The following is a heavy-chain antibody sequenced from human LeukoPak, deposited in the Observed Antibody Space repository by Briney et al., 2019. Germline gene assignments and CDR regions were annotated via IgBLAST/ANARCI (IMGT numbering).Heavy chain of an antibody. J-gene: IGHJ4*02. CDR1: GFTFSSYG. CDR2: IWYGGSNK. Sequence: GGSLRLSCAASGFTFSSYGMHWVRQAPGKGLEWVAVIWYGGSNKYYADSVKGRFTISRDNSKNTLYLQMNSLRAEDAAVYYCARDCGGSYCFDYWGQGTLVTVSS. CDR3: ARDCGGSYCFDY. D-gene: IGHD1-26*01. V-gene: IGHV3-33*01.